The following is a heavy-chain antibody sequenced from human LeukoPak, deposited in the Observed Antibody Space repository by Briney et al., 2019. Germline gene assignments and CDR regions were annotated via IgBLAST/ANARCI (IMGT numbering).Heavy chain of an antibody. D-gene: IGHD5-24*01. Sequence: GGSLRLSCIASGLTLSDAWMSWVRLAPGKGLEWVANIKEDGTETYYVDSVKGRFTISRDNAKNSLYLQMNSLRVEDTAVYYCAKEGRSLQTYWGQGTLVTVSS. J-gene: IGHJ4*02. CDR3: AKEGRSLQTY. CDR1: GLTLSDAW. CDR2: IKEDGTET. V-gene: IGHV3-7*03.